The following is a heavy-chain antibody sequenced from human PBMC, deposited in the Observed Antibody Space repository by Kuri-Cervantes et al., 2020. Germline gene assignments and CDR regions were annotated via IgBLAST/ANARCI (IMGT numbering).Heavy chain of an antibody. CDR1: GFTFSSYS. D-gene: IGHD6-13*01. CDR2: ISSSSSYI. J-gene: IGHJ3*02. V-gene: IGHV3-21*01. CDR3: AREASWYYAFDI. Sequence: GGSLRLSCAASGFTFSSYSMNWVRQAPGKGLEWVSSISSSSSYIYYADSVKGRFTISRDNAKNSLYLQMNSLRAEDTAVYYCAREASWYYAFDIWGQGAMVTVSS.